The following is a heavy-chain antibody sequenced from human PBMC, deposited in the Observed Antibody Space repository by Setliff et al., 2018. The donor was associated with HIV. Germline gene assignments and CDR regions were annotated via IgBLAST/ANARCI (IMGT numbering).Heavy chain of an antibody. CDR1: DDSVSTFY. Sequence: PSETLSLTCTVSDDSVSTFYWNWIRQPPGKGLEWIGFIHHPGSTVSNPSLKSRVTILMDLSRNQLSLHLASVTTADTAVYFCTPGEGVASTYYHDWGQGTLVTVSS. J-gene: IGHJ4*01. CDR3: TPGEGVASTYYHD. V-gene: IGHV4-59*02. D-gene: IGHD3-3*01. CDR2: IHHPGST.